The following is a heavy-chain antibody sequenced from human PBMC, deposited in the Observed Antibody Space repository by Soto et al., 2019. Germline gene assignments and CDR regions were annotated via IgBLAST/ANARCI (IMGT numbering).Heavy chain of an antibody. CDR3: ASCRAIYGAFCAHFYY. CDR1: GDSVSSNSAA. D-gene: IGHD2-2*02. Sequence: SPTLSLPCALPGDSVSSNSAAWNWIRQSPSSGLAWQGRTYYRSKWSNEYTVSVKSRITINPDTSKNQISRQLNSVTTEDTAVYYCASCRAIYGAFCAHFYYWGRGILVTVSS. CDR2: TYYRSKWSN. J-gene: IGHJ4*02. V-gene: IGHV6-1*01.